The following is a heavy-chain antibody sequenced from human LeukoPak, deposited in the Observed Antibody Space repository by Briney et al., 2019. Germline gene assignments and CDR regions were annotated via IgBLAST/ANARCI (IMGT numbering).Heavy chain of an antibody. CDR2: IHHSGST. CDR3: ARGGPPFSFDY. CDR1: GFSITSDYY. Sequence: SETLSLTCTVSGFSITSDYYWGWVRQPPGKGLEWIGTIHHSGSTYYNPSLLGRVTISVDTSKNQFSLKLSSVTAADTAVYYCARGGPPFSFDYWGQGTLVTVSS. J-gene: IGHJ4*02. V-gene: IGHV4-38-2*02. D-gene: IGHD3-16*01.